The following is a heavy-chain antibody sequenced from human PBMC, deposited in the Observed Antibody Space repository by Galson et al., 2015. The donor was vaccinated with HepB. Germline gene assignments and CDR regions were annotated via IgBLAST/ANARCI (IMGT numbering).Heavy chain of an antibody. CDR1: GDSISSYY. CDR2: IYDSGST. Sequence: SETLSLTCTVSGDSISSYYWSWIRQPPGKGLEWIGYIYDSGSTNYNPSLKSRVTISVDTSTNQSSLKLRSVTAADTALYYCAREAKSSGWFSAFDIWGQGTMVTVSS. J-gene: IGHJ3*02. V-gene: IGHV4-59*01. D-gene: IGHD6-19*01. CDR3: AREAKSSGWFSAFDI.